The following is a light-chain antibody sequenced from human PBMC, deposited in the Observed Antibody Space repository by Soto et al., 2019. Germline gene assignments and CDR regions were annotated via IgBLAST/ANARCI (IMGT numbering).Light chain of an antibody. CDR2: KAS. Sequence: DIQMTQAPSTLSVSVGDRVTITCRASQTISSWLAWYQQKPGKAPKLLIYKASTLKSGVPSRLSGSGSGTEFTLTISSLQPDDFATYYCQNYNSYSEAFGQGTKVELK. CDR3: QNYNSYSEA. V-gene: IGKV1-5*03. J-gene: IGKJ1*01. CDR1: QTISSW.